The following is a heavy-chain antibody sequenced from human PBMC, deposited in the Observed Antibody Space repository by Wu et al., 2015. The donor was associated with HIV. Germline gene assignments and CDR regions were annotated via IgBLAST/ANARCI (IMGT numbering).Heavy chain of an antibody. CDR3: ARGYNWNDGAFDI. CDR2: MNPNSGST. CDR1: GYTFTSYD. Sequence: QVQLVQSGAEVKKPGASVKVSCKASGYTFTSYDINWVRQATGQGLEWMGWMNPNSGSTGYAQKFQDKVTMTRNTAMSTAYMEISNLRSDDTAVYYCARGYNWNDGAFDIWGQGTMVTVSS. V-gene: IGHV1-8*01. D-gene: IGHD1-20*01. J-gene: IGHJ3*02.